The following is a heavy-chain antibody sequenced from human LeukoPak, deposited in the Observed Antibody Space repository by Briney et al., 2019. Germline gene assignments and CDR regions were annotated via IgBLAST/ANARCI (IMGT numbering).Heavy chain of an antibody. J-gene: IGHJ4*02. CDR2: ISSNGGST. CDR1: GFTFSSYA. CDR3: ARAGWQQLLLPSDY. D-gene: IGHD6-13*01. Sequence: PGGSLRLSCAASGFTFSSYAMHWVRQAPGKGLEYVSAISSNGGSTYYANSVKGRFTISRDNSKNTLYLQMGSLRAEDMAVYYCARAGWQQLLLPSDYWGQGTLVTVSS. V-gene: IGHV3-64*01.